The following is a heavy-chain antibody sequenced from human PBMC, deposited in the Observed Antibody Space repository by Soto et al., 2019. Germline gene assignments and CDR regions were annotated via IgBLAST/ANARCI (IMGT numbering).Heavy chain of an antibody. Sequence: QVQLVQSGAEVKKPGASVKVSCKASGYTFTTYAMHWVRQAPGQRLEWMGWINAGNGNTKYSQKFQGRVTITRDTSASTAYMELSSLRSEDTAVYYCARVRDGYVWGCFDSWGQGTLVTVSS. CDR2: INAGNGNT. D-gene: IGHD3-16*01. J-gene: IGHJ4*02. V-gene: IGHV1-3*01. CDR1: GYTFTTYA. CDR3: ARVRDGYVWGCFDS.